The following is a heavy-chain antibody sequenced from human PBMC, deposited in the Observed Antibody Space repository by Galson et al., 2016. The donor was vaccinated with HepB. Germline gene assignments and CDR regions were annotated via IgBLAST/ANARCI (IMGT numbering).Heavy chain of an antibody. CDR1: GFTFSSYS. D-gene: IGHD2-2*01. Sequence: SLRLSFAASGFTFSSYSMNWVRQAPGKGLEWVSSISSSSSYIYYADSVKGRFTISRDNAKNSLYLQMNSLRVEDTAIYYCARGLYAAILDVWGQGTTVTVSS. J-gene: IGHJ6*02. V-gene: IGHV3-21*01. CDR3: ARGLYAAILDV. CDR2: ISSSSSYI.